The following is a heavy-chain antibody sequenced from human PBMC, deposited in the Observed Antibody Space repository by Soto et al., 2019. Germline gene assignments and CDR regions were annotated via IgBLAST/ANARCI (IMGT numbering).Heavy chain of an antibody. CDR3: ARNIGVPGTRGFDY. J-gene: IGHJ4*02. V-gene: IGHV4-4*02. CDR1: GGSISDNNW. CDR2: IYRSGTA. Sequence: QVQLQESGPGLVRPSGTLSLTCAVSGGSISDNNWWSWVRQPPGKGLEWIGEIYRSGTANYNPSLSSRLTISMDESKNQIFLHLYAVTAADSAVYYCARNIGVPGTRGFDYWGQGTVVTVSS. D-gene: IGHD6-19*01.